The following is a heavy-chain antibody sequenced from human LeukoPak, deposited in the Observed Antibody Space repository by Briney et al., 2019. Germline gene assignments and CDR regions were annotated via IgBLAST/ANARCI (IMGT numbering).Heavy chain of an antibody. V-gene: IGHV3-7*01. CDR2: IKQDGSEK. D-gene: IGHD2-2*01. Sequence: GGSLRLSCAASGFTFSNYWMSWVRQAPGKGLEWVANIKQDGSEKYYVDSVRGRFTISRDNAKNSLYLQMNSLRAEDTAVYYCAKLYQLLWGDHDAFDIWGQGTMVTVSS. CDR1: GFTFSNYW. J-gene: IGHJ3*02. CDR3: AKLYQLLWGDHDAFDI.